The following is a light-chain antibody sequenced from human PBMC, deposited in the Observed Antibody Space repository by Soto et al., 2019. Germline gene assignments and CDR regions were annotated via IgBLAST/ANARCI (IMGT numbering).Light chain of an antibody. CDR2: DAS. CDR1: QSVYNN. V-gene: IGKV3-11*01. CDR3: QQRSSWPLT. Sequence: EIVMTQSPATLSVSPGERATLSCRASQSVYNNLAWYQQKAGQAPRPLIYDASNRAPGIPARFSGSGSGTDFTLTISSLEPEDFAVYYCQQRSSWPLTFGGGTKVDIK. J-gene: IGKJ4*01.